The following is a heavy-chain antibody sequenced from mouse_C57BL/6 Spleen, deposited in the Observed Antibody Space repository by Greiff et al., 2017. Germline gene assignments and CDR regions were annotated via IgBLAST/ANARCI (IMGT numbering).Heavy chain of an antibody. J-gene: IGHJ4*01. V-gene: IGHV5-6*01. CDR3: ARRVEYYYAMDY. CDR1: GFTFSSYG. CDR2: ISSGGSYT. Sequence: EVLLVESGGDLVKPGGSLKLSCAASGFTFSSYGMSWVRQTPDKRLEWVATISSGGSYTYYPDSVKGRFTIARDNAKNNLYLQMSSLKSEDTAMYYCARRVEYYYAMDYWGQGTSVTVSS.